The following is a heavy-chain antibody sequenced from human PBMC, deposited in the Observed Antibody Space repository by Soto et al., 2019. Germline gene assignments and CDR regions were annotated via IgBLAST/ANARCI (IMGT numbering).Heavy chain of an antibody. D-gene: IGHD5-12*01. CDR1: GFTFSSYD. CDR2: IGTAGDT. Sequence: GGSLRLSCAASGFTFSSYDMHWVRQATGKGLEWVSAIGTAGDTYYPGSVKGRFTISRENAKNSLYLQMNSLRAEDTAVYYCARDRGPSGYAGSYGMDVWGQGTTVTVS. J-gene: IGHJ6*02. CDR3: ARDRGPSGYAGSYGMDV. V-gene: IGHV3-13*01.